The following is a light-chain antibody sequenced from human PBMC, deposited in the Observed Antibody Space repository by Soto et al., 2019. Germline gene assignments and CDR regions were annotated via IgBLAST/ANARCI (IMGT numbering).Light chain of an antibody. CDR3: QQRSYWR. Sequence: MILTQSPATLSLSPGERATLSCKTSQGISKYIAWYQQKPGQPPRLLIYDASIRATGIPARFSGNGYLTDFTLTITSLEPDDFAVYYCQQRSYWRFGGATGVQIK. CDR2: DAS. J-gene: IGKJ4*01. CDR1: QGISKY. V-gene: IGKV3-11*01.